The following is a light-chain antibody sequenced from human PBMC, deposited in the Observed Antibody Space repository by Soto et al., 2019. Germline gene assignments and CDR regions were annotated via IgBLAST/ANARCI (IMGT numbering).Light chain of an antibody. V-gene: IGLV2-18*02. CDR1: SSDVGSYNR. J-gene: IGLJ1*01. CDR3: NSYTGSSTYV. Sequence: QSVLTQPPPVSGSPGQSVAISCTGTSSDVGSYNRVSWYQQPPGAAPKLMIYEVSNRPSGVPDRFSGSKSGNTASLTLSGLQAEDEADYYCNSYTGSSTYVFGTGTKVTVL. CDR2: EVS.